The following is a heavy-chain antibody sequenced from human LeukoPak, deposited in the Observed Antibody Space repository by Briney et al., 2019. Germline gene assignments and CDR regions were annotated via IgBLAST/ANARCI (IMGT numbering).Heavy chain of an antibody. V-gene: IGHV4-34*01. CDR2: INHSGGT. D-gene: IGHD3-22*01. CDR3: ARQVVKAYYFDY. Sequence: SETLSLTCAVYGGSLSGYYWSWIRQPPGKGLEWIGEINHSGGTDYNPSLKSRVTTSVDTSKNQVSLKLGSVTAADTAVYYCARQVVKAYYFDYWGQGTLVTVSS. CDR1: GGSLSGYY. J-gene: IGHJ4*02.